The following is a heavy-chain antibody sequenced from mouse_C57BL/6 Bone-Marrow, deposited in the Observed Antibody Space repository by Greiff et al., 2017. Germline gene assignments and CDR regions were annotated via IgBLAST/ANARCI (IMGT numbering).Heavy chain of an antibody. CDR2: INPNNGGT. CDR1: GYTFTDYN. CDR3: ASSIYYYGSSRWYFDV. V-gene: IGHV1-18*01. J-gene: IGHJ1*03. Sequence: VQLQQSGPELVKPGASVKIPCKASGYTFTDYNMDWVKQSHGKSLEWIGDINPNNGGTIYNQKFKGKATLTVDKSSSTAYMELRSLTSEDTAVYYWASSIYYYGSSRWYFDVWGTGTTVTVSS. D-gene: IGHD1-1*01.